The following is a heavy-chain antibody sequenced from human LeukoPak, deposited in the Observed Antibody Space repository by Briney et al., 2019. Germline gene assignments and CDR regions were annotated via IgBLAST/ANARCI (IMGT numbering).Heavy chain of an antibody. V-gene: IGHV3-9*03. D-gene: IGHD3-22*01. CDR2: ISWNSGSI. CDR1: DFTFDDYA. CDR3: AKGDYYDSSASVDY. Sequence: PGGSLRLSCAASDFTFDDYAMHWVRQAPGKGLEWVSGISWNSGSIGYADSVKGRFTISRDNARNSLYLQMNSLRAEDMALYYCAKGDYYDSSASVDYWGQGTLVTVSS. J-gene: IGHJ4*02.